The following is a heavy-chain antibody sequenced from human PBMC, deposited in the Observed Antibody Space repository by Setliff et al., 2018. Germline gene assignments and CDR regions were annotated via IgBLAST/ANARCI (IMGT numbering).Heavy chain of an antibody. CDR1: GASIRSGGSY. CDR2: IYYDGTT. Sequence: SETLSLTCTVSGASIRSGGSYWNWIRQHPGKGLEWIGYIYYDGTTNYNPSLKSRVTMSLDTSNNRFSLKLSSVTAADTAVYYCARRGGYSGSYYYYYCMDVWGKGTTVTVSS. CDR3: ARRGGYSGSYYYYYCMDV. J-gene: IGHJ6*03. V-gene: IGHV4-31*03. D-gene: IGHD1-26*01.